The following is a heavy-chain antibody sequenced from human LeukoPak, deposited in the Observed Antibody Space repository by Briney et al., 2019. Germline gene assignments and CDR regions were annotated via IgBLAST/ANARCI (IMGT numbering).Heavy chain of an antibody. CDR3: AXXRDYSFDY. J-gene: IGHJ4*02. CDR2: IGGSGSPI. D-gene: IGHD4-11*01. CDR1: GFTFSSYT. V-gene: IGHV3-48*01. Sequence: GGSLRLSCAVSGFTFSSYTMNWIRQVPGKGLEWVSYIGGSGSPIYYADSVKGRFTISRDNAKNSLYLQMNSLRAEDTAVYYCAXXRDYSFDYWGQGTLVTVSS.